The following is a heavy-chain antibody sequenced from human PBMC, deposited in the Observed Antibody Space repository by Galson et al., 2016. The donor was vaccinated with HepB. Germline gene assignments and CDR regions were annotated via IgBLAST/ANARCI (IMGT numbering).Heavy chain of an antibody. D-gene: IGHD3-9*01. V-gene: IGHV5-51*01. CDR2: IYSGDSDT. CDR1: GYTFSNYW. CDR3: ATQLGSGFFDWLLYADL. Sequence: QSGAEVKKPGESLQISCKASGYTFSNYWIGWVRQMPGTGLEWMGIIYSGDSDTRYRPTFQGQVTISPDKSIRTAYLQWSSLKASDTAIYYRATQLGSGFFDWLLYADLWGQGTLVTVSS. J-gene: IGHJ5*02.